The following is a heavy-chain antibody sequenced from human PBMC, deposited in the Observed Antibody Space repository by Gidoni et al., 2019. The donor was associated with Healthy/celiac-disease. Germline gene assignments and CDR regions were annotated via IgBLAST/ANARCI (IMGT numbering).Heavy chain of an antibody. J-gene: IGHJ6*02. D-gene: IGHD2-15*01. CDR2: ISSSSSYI. CDR3: ARRLVVAATPHGMDV. V-gene: IGHV3-21*01. Sequence: EVQLVESGGGLVKPVGSLRLSCAASGFTIRTYSMNLVHQAPGKGLEWVSSISSSSSYIYYADSVKGRFTISRDNAKNSLYLQMNSLRAEDTAVYYCARRLVVAATPHGMDVWGQGTTVTVSS. CDR1: GFTIRTYS.